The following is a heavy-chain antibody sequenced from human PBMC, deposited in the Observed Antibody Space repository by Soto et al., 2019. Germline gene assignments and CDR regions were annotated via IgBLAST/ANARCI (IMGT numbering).Heavy chain of an antibody. Sequence: ESLKISCKGSGYSFTSYWISWVRQMPGKGLEWTGRIDPSDSYTNYSPSFQGHVTISADKSISTAYLQWSSLKASDTAMYYCARYCSGGSCYYYYGMEVWGKGTTVTAPQ. CDR2: IDPSDSYT. CDR1: GYSFTSYW. J-gene: IGHJ6*04. D-gene: IGHD2-15*01. CDR3: ARYCSGGSCYYYYGMEV. V-gene: IGHV5-10-1*01.